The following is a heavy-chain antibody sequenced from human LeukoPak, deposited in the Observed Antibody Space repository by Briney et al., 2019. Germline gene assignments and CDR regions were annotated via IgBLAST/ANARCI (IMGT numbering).Heavy chain of an antibody. D-gene: IGHD2-2*01. J-gene: IGHJ6*02. CDR1: GFTFSSYS. Sequence: GGSLRLSCAASGFTFSSYSMNWVRQAPGKGLEWVSSISSSSYIYYADSVKGRFTISRDNAKNSLYLQMNSLRAEDTAVYYCAREDCSSTSCYADGMDVWGQGTTVTVSS. CDR3: AREDCSSTSCYADGMDV. CDR2: ISSSSYI. V-gene: IGHV3-21*01.